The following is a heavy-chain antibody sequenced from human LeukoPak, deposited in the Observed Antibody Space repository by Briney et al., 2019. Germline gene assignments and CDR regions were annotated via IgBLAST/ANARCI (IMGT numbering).Heavy chain of an antibody. J-gene: IGHJ3*01. CDR3: ARQPIHYDKSGYYLLAFDL. CDR1: GGSISSSSYY. Sequence: PSETLSLTCTVSGGSISSSSYYWGWIRQPPGKGLEWIGEINHGGTTNYSPSLKSRVSISIDTSKNQFSLNLSSVNAADTAVYYCARQPIHYDKSGYYLLAFDLWGQGTLVTVSS. D-gene: IGHD3-22*01. V-gene: IGHV4-39*01. CDR2: INHGGTT.